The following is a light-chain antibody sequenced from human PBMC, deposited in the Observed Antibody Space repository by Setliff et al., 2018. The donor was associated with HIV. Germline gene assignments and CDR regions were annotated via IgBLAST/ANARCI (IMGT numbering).Light chain of an antibody. Sequence: QSALTQPASVSGSPGQSITISCTGTSSDVGGYDYVSWYQQHPGKVPKLMLYEVGNRPSGVSKRFSGSKSGNTASLTISGLQAEDEADYYCCSYTSSTTLVFGTGTKVTV. CDR1: SSDVGGYDY. CDR3: CSYTSSTTLV. V-gene: IGLV2-14*01. J-gene: IGLJ1*01. CDR2: EVG.